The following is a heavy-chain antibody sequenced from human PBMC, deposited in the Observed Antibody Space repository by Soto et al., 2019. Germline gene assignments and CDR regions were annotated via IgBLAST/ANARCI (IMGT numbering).Heavy chain of an antibody. CDR1: GFTFSNAW. D-gene: IGHD5-12*01. J-gene: IGHJ4*02. Sequence: SLRLSCAASGFTFSNAWMSWVRQAPGKGLEWVGRIKSKTDGGTTDYAAPVKGRFTISRDDSKNTLYLQMNSLKTEDTAVYDCTTPHSGYDFLGYWGQGPLVPVSS. CDR2: IKSKTDGGTT. CDR3: TTPHSGYDFLGY. V-gene: IGHV3-15*01.